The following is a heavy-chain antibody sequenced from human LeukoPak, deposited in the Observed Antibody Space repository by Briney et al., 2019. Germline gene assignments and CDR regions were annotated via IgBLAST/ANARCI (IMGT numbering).Heavy chain of an antibody. D-gene: IGHD6-6*01. CDR2: IIPIFGTA. CDR1: GYTFTSYG. CDR3: ASRGSSPEFDY. J-gene: IGHJ4*02. Sequence: SVKVSCKASGYTFTSYGISWVRQAPGQGLEWMGGIIPIFGTANYAQKFQGRVTITTDESTSTAYMELSSLRSEDTAVYYCASRGSSPEFDYWGQGTLVTVSS. V-gene: IGHV1-69*05.